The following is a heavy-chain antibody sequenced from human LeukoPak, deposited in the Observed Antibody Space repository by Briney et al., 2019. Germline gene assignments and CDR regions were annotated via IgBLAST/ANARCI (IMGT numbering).Heavy chain of an antibody. CDR3: ARGHELFDY. D-gene: IGHD3-10*01. CDR1: GFTFSDYY. V-gene: IGHV4-34*01. J-gene: IGHJ4*02. CDR2: INHSGST. Sequence: GSLRLSCAASGFTFSDYYWSWIRQPPGKGLEWIGEINHSGSTNYNPSLKSRVTISVDTSKNQFSLKLSSVTAADTAVYYCARGHELFDYWGQGTLVTVSS.